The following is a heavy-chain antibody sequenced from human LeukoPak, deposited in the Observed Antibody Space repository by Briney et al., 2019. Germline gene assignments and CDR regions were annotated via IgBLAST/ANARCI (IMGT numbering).Heavy chain of an antibody. V-gene: IGHV1-69*01. CDR3: ARPLSPKAASRGGFLP. CDR1: GGTFSTYA. J-gene: IGHJ5*02. D-gene: IGHD2-2*01. Sequence: SVKVSCKASGGTFSTYALNWVRQAPGQELQWMGGIIHITGKPDYAQMFNGRVTITADDSTSTAFMLLSTLPSNEPAVYYCARPLSPKAASRGGFLPWGEGTLVTVSS. CDR2: IIHITGKP.